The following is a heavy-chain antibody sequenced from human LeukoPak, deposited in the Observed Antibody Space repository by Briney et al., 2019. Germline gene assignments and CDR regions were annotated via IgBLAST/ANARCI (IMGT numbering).Heavy chain of an antibody. CDR1: GFVFTSYG. V-gene: IGHV1-18*01. CDR3: ARDPRRGYGY. CDR2: ISANDGKT. J-gene: IGHJ4*02. D-gene: IGHD2-15*01. Sequence: ASVKVSCKASGFVFTSYGFTWVRQAPGQGLEWMGWISANDGKTHYSEKHQGRVTMSTDTVTSTAYMELRSLRSDDTAVYYCARDPRRGYGYWGQGTLVTVSS.